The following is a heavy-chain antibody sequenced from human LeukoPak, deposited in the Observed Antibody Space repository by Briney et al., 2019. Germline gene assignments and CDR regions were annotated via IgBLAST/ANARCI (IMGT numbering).Heavy chain of an antibody. CDR1: GYSFTIYG. J-gene: IGHJ4*02. Sequence: ASVKVSCKASGYSFTIYGISWVRQAPGQGLEWMGWISAYNGNTNYAQKFQGRVTMTRDTSISTAYMELSRLRSDDTAVYYCARLENGSGSYYMSYFDYWGQGTLVTVSS. CDR3: ARLENGSGSYYMSYFDY. D-gene: IGHD3-10*01. V-gene: IGHV1-18*01. CDR2: ISAYNGNT.